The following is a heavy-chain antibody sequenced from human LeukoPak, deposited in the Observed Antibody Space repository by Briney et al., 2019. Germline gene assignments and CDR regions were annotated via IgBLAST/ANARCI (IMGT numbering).Heavy chain of an antibody. CDR2: IKQDGSVQ. V-gene: IGHV3-7*01. CDR1: GFSSSNFW. D-gene: IGHD3-22*01. CDR3: ATTYDSSGCD. Sequence: QPGGSLRLSCAAPGFSSSNFWMAWVRQAPGRGREWVANIKQDGSVQFYGDSVKGRFTISRDNAKNSLYLQMNSLRAEETAVYYCATTYDSSGCDWGQGTLVSVSS. J-gene: IGHJ4*02.